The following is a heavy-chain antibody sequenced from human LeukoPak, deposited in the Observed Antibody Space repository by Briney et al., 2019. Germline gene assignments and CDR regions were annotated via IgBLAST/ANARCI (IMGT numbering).Heavy chain of an antibody. V-gene: IGHV4-34*01. CDR1: GGSFSGYY. Sequence: SETLSLTCAVYGGSFSGYYWSWIRQPPGKGLEWIGEINHSGSTNYNPSLKSRVTISVDTSKNQFSLQLNSVTPEDTAVYYCAREKDGFDIWGQGTMVTVSS. J-gene: IGHJ3*02. CDR2: INHSGST. CDR3: AREKDGFDI.